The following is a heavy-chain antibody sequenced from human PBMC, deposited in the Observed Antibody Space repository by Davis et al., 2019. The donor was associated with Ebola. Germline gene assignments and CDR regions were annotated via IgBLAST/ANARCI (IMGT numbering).Heavy chain of an antibody. CDR1: GYTFTSYY. V-gene: IGHV1-46*03. CDR2: INPSGGST. D-gene: IGHD3-3*01. J-gene: IGHJ4*02. CDR3: ARAPPEGGYYPCFDY. Sequence: ASVKVSCKASGYTFTSYYMHWVRQAPGQGLEWMGIINPSGGSTSYAQKFQGRVTMTRDTSTSTVYMELSSLRSEDTAVYYCARAPPEGGYYPCFDYWGQGTLVTVSS.